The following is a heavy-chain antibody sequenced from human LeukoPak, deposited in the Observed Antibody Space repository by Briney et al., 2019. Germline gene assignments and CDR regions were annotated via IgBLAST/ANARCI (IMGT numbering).Heavy chain of an antibody. Sequence: GGSLRLSCAASEFTFSHHWMTWVRQAPGKGLELVAHIKQDGSETYYVDSVKGRFTISRDNAKNSLYMQMNSLRVEDTAVYYCARGPILRHFDYCMDVCGKGTTVTVSS. J-gene: IGHJ6*04. CDR3: ARGPILRHFDYCMDV. D-gene: IGHD3-9*01. CDR1: EFTFSHHW. V-gene: IGHV3-7*01. CDR2: IKQDGSET.